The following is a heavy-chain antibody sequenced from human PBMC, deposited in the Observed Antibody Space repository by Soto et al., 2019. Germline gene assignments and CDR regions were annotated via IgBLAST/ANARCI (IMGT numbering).Heavy chain of an antibody. CDR3: AKDGHYDFWNGYLPD. J-gene: IGHJ4*02. CDR1: GFTFNIYA. D-gene: IGHD3-3*01. V-gene: IGHV3-23*01. Sequence: PGGSLRLSCAASGFTFNIYAMTWVRQAPGKGLEWVSAISRYGDITYYADSVEGRFTISRDNSKNTLYLQMNSLRAEDTAVYYCAKDGHYDFWNGYLPDWGQGTLVTVSS. CDR2: ISRYGDIT.